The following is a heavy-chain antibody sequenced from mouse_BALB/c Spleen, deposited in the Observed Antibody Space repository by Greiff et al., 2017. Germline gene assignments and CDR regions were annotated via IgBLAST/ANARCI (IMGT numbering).Heavy chain of an antibody. Sequence: EVMLVESGGGLVQPGGSLRLSCATSGFTFTDYYMSWVRQPPGKALEWLGFIRNKANGYTTEYSASVKGRFTISRDNSQSILYLQMNTLRAEDSATYYCARDGDYGSSPDYWGQGTTLTVSS. CDR1: GFTFTDYY. CDR3: ARDGDYGSSPDY. CDR2: IRNKANGYTT. J-gene: IGHJ2*01. D-gene: IGHD1-1*01. V-gene: IGHV7-3*02.